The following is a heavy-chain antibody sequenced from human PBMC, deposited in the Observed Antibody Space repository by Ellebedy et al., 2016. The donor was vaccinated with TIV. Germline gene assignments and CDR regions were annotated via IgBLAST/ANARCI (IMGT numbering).Heavy chain of an antibody. J-gene: IGHJ4*02. D-gene: IGHD1-26*01. CDR1: GGSISSGGYY. Sequence: LRLSCTVSGGSISSGGYYWSWIRQHPGKGLEWIGYIYYSGSTYYNPSLKSRVTISVDTSKNQFSLKLSSVTAADTAVYYCARQQDGVIVGDWGQGTLVTVSS. CDR3: ARQQDGVIVGD. CDR2: IYYSGST. V-gene: IGHV4-31*03.